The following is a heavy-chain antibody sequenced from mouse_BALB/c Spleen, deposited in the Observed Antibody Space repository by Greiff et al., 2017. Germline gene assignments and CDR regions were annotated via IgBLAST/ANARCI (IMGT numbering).Heavy chain of an antibody. Sequence: EVKLVESGGGLVQPGGSLRLSCATSGFTFTAYYMSWVRQPPGKALEWLGFIRNKANGYTTEYSASVKGRFTISRDNSQSILYLQMNTLRAEDSATYYCARDGQGLQDFAYWGQGTLVTVSA. CDR1: GFTFTAYY. V-gene: IGHV7-3*02. CDR2: IRNKANGYTT. D-gene: IGHD3-1*01. CDR3: ARDGQGLQDFAY. J-gene: IGHJ3*01.